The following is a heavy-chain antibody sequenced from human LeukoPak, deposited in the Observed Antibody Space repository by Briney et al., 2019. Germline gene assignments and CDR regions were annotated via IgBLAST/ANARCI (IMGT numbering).Heavy chain of an antibody. CDR1: GGSISSGSYY. Sequence: SQTLSLTCTVPGGSISSGSYYWSWIRQPAGKGLEWIGRIYTSGSTNYNPSLKSRVTISVDTSKNQFSLKLSSVTAADTAVYYCARTSGRWFDPWGQGTLVTVSS. CDR3: ARTSGRWFDP. V-gene: IGHV4-61*02. CDR2: IYTSGST. J-gene: IGHJ5*02. D-gene: IGHD1-1*01.